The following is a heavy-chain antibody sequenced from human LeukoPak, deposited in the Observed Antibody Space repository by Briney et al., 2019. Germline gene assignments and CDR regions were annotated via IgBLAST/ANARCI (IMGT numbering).Heavy chain of an antibody. V-gene: IGHV4-39*01. Sequence: SETLSLTCSVSGGSISSSNYYWGWIRQPPGEGLERIGSIYYGGTTYYNPSLKSRVTISVDTSKNQFPLKLSSVTAADTAVYYCARRNYYDSSAYYIFDYWGQGTLVTVSS. J-gene: IGHJ4*02. CDR2: IYYGGTT. CDR1: GGSISSSNYY. CDR3: ARRNYYDSSAYYIFDY. D-gene: IGHD3-22*01.